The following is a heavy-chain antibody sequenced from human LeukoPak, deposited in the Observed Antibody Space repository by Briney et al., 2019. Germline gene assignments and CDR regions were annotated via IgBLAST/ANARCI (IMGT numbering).Heavy chain of an antibody. J-gene: IGHJ4*02. Sequence: SVKVSCKASGGTFSSYAISWVRQAPGQGLEWMGGIIPIFGTANYAQKFQGRVTITTDESTSTAYMELSSLRSEDTAVYYCAGYGSGEALFDYWGQGTLVTVSS. D-gene: IGHD3-10*01. V-gene: IGHV1-69*05. CDR2: IIPIFGTA. CDR1: GGTFSSYA. CDR3: AGYGSGEALFDY.